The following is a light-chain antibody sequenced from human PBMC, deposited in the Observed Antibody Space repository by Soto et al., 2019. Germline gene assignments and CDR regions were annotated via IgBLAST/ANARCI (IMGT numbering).Light chain of an antibody. CDR2: RND. V-gene: IGLV1-47*01. CDR3: AAWDDSLSAVV. J-gene: IGLJ2*01. CDR1: SSNIGSNY. Sequence: QSVLTQPPSASGTPGQRVTISGSGSSSNIGSNYVYWYQQFPGSAPKLLIYRNDQRPSGVPDRFSGSKSGTSASLAISGPRSEDEADYYCAAWDDSLSAVVFGGGTQLTVL.